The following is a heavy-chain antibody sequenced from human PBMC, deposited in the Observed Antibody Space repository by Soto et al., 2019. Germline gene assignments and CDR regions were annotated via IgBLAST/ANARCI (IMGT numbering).Heavy chain of an antibody. D-gene: IGHD6-13*01. CDR2: IWYDGSNK. CDR1: GFTFSSYG. CDR3: ARGSSSSLSNYYYYGMDV. J-gene: IGHJ6*02. V-gene: IGHV3-33*01. Sequence: GGSLRLSCAASGFTFSSYGMHWVRQAPGKGLEWVAVIWYDGSNKYYADSVKGRFTISRDNSKNTLYLQMNSLRAEDTAVYYCARGSSSSLSNYYYYGMDVWGQGTTVTVSS.